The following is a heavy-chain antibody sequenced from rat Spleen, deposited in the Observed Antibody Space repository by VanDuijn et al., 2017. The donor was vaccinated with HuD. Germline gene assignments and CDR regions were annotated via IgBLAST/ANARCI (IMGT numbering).Heavy chain of an antibody. CDR2: ISSSGGST. J-gene: IGHJ4*01. Sequence: EVQLVESGGGLVQPGRSLKVSCAASGFTFSNYDMAWVRQAPTKGLEWVASISSSGGSTYYRDSVKGRFTISRDNAKNTQYLQMDSLRSEDTATYYCTRGYVMDAWGQGASVTVSS. CDR3: TRGYVMDA. V-gene: IGHV5S13*01. CDR1: GFTFSNYD.